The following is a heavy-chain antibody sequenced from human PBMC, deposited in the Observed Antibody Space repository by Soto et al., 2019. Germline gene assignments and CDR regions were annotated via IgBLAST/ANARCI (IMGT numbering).Heavy chain of an antibody. CDR2: IHGGDSNT. Sequence: GESLKISCKGSGYIFTSYWIGWVRQMPGKGLEWMGIIHGGDSNTRYSPSFEGRVTISTDKSISTAYLQWSSLKASDTAMYYCARRGTYSSGWDYWGQGTLVTVSS. CDR3: ARRGTYSSGWDY. CDR1: GYIFTSYW. V-gene: IGHV5-51*01. J-gene: IGHJ4*02. D-gene: IGHD6-19*01.